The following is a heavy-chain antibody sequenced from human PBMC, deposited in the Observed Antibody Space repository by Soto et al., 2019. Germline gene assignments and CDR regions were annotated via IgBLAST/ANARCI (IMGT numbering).Heavy chain of an antibody. CDR2: TGYTSKWYN. J-gene: IGHJ4*02. Sequence: QVQLQQSGPGLVKPSQTLSLTCAISGDSISTNNVAWNWIRQSPSGGLEWLGRTGYTSKWYNDYAVSVRSRITINRDTCKNQFSLQLNSVTLDDTAVYYCARGKYSAFDYWGQGTLVTVSS. V-gene: IGHV6-1*01. CDR1: GDSISTNNVA. CDR3: ARGKYSAFDY. D-gene: IGHD5-18*01.